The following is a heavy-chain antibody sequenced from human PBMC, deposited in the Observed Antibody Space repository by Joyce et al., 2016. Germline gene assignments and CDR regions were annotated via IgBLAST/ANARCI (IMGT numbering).Heavy chain of an antibody. CDR3: ARHRIHSDYFDP. Sequence: QLQLQESGPGLVKPAETLSLTCSVTGGSISDDFYYWGFIRQPPGKALYFVGIINLTGHTYLNPSLRPRVTMSVDTSQNRFSLMLRSVTAADTAVYYCARHRIHSDYFDPWGRGTLVTVSS. CDR2: INLTGHT. V-gene: IGHV4-39*01. J-gene: IGHJ4*02. CDR1: GGSISDDFYY. D-gene: IGHD2-21*01.